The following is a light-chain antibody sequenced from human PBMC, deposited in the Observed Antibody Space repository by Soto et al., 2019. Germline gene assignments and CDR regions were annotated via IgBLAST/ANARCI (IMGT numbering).Light chain of an antibody. CDR1: SSYVGGHNF. CDR2: DVR. Sequence: QSALTQPASVSGSPGQSITISCTGTSSYVGGHNFVSWYQQHPGRAPKLMLYDVRNRPSGVSNRFSGSKSANTASLVISGLQAEDEADYYCSSYSSSDTLVFGGGTKLTVL. J-gene: IGLJ2*01. V-gene: IGLV2-14*03. CDR3: SSYSSSDTLV.